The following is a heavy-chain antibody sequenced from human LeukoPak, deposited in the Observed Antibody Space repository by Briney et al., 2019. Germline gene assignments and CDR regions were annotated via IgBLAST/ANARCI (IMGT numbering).Heavy chain of an antibody. CDR2: IDYSGST. CDR3: ARESSATDY. Sequence: KPLETLSLTCIVSGGSISSSSYYWGWIRQSPGKGLEWIGRIDYSGSTYYNPSLKSRITISVDTSKNQFSLKLSSVTAADTSLYYCARESSATDYWGQGTLVTVSS. D-gene: IGHD6-19*01. CDR1: GGSISSSSYY. V-gene: IGHV4-39*02. J-gene: IGHJ4*02.